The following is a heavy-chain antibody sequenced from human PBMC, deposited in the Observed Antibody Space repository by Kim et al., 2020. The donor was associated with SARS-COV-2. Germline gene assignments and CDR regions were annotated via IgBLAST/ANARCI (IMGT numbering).Heavy chain of an antibody. CDR3: ARSDVVVPAAPRYYYYGMDV. V-gene: IGHV3-11*06. D-gene: IGHD2-2*01. Sequence: RFTISRDNAKNSLYLQMNSLRAEDTAVYYCARSDVVVPAAPRYYYYGMDVWGQGTTVTVSS. J-gene: IGHJ6*02.